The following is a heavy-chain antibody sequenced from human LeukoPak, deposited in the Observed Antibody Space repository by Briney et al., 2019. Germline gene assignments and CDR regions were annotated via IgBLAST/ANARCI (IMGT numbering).Heavy chain of an antibody. J-gene: IGHJ4*02. D-gene: IGHD3-10*01. CDR1: GFTFSGSA. CDR2: IRSKANSYAT. Sequence: GGSLKLSCAASGFTFSGSAMHWVRQASGKGLEWVGRIRSKANSYATAYAASVKGRFTISRDDSKNTAYLQMNSLKTEDTAVYYCTRHFGRFGESDYWGQGTLVTVSS. CDR3: TRHFGRFGESDY. V-gene: IGHV3-73*01.